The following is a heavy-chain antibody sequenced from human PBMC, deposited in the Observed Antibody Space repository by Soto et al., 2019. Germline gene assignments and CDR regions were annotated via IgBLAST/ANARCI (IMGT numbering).Heavy chain of an antibody. V-gene: IGHV3-23*01. D-gene: IGHD6-6*01. Sequence: EVQLLESGGGLVQPGGSLRLSCAASGFTFTTYAMSWVRQAPGKGLEWVSAISGSAGSTYYADSVKGRFTISRDNSKNTRSLQMNSLRAEDTAVYYCAINWDTTFSSSSHWGQGTLVSVSS. J-gene: IGHJ4*02. CDR3: AINWDTTFSSSSH. CDR1: GFTFTTYA. CDR2: ISGSAGST.